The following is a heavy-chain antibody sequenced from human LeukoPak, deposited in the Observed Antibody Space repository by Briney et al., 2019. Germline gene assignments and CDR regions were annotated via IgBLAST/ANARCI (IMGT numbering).Heavy chain of an antibody. J-gene: IGHJ6*02. CDR3: AKDLNSYGYYYYGMDV. Sequence: GGSLRLSCAASGFTFSSFAMSWVGEAPGKGVEWVSSIRGSGGRTYYADSVKGPFTISRDNSKNTLYLQMNSLRAEDTAVYYCAKDLNSYGYYYYGMDVWGQGTTVTVSS. D-gene: IGHD5-18*01. V-gene: IGHV3-23*01. CDR1: GFTFSSFA. CDR2: IRGSGGRT.